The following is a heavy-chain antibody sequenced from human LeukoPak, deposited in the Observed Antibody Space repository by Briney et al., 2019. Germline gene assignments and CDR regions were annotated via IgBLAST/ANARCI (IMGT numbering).Heavy chain of an antibody. V-gene: IGHV3-64*01. J-gene: IGHJ3*02. CDR1: GFTFTTFW. CDR3: ARDDFDYYDSSGYYYGPGAFDI. D-gene: IGHD3-22*01. CDR2: ISSNGGST. Sequence: GGSLRLSCATSGFTFTTFWMHWVRQAPGKGLEYVSAISSNGGSTYYANSVKGRFTISRDNSKNTLYLQMGSLRAEDMAVYYCARDDFDYYDSSGYYYGPGAFDIWGQGTMVTVSS.